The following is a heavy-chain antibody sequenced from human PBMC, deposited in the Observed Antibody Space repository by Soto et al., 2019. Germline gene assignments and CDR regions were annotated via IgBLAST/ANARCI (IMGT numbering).Heavy chain of an antibody. CDR2: VSGGGGST. J-gene: IGHJ4*01. CDR3: AKTESFNGYYNAFDS. V-gene: IGHV3-23*01. CDR1: GFSFAGYA. Sequence: GGSLRLSCAASGFSFAGYAVAWVRQAPGKGLEWVSTVSGGGGSTYYADSVKGRFTISRDNSGNTVYLQMNSLNAGDTALYYCAKTESFNGYYNAFDSWGHGTRVTVSS. D-gene: IGHD3-9*01.